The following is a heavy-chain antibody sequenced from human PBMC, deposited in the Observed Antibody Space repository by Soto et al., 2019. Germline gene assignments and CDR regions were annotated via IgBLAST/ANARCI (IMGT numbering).Heavy chain of an antibody. CDR3: ARLIPYSPDCFDP. J-gene: IGHJ5*02. CDR2: IIPILGIA. V-gene: IGHV1-69*02. CDR1: EGTFSSYT. Sequence: QVQLVQSGAEVKKPGSSVKVSCKASEGTFSSYTISWVRQAPGQGLEWMGRIIPILGIANYAQKFQGRVTITADKSTSTAYMELSSLRSEDTAVYYCARLIPYSPDCFDPWGQGTLVTVSS. D-gene: IGHD2-15*01.